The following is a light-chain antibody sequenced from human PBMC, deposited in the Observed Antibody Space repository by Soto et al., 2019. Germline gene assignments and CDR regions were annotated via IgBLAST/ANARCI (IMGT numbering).Light chain of an antibody. CDR1: QSVSNNY. V-gene: IGKV3-20*01. J-gene: IGKJ1*01. Sequence: ENVLTQSPDTLSLSPGEIATLYFRASQSVSNNYLAWYQQKPGQAPRLLIYGASNRATGIPDRFSGSGSGTDFTLTISRPEPEDFAVYYCQQYDSSGTFGQGTKVDIK. CDR2: GAS. CDR3: QQYDSSGT.